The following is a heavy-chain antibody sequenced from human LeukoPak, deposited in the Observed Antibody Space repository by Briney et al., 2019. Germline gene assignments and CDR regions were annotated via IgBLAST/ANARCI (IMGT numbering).Heavy chain of an antibody. J-gene: IGHJ6*03. Sequence: GGSLRLSCAASGFTFSSYAMSWVRQAPGKGLEWVSAISGGGGSTYYADSVKGRFTISRDNSKNTLYLQMNSLRAEDTAVYYCAKTGDFWSGYYYYYMDVWGKGATVTVSS. V-gene: IGHV3-23*01. CDR1: GFTFSSYA. CDR3: AKTGDFWSGYYYYYMDV. D-gene: IGHD3-3*01. CDR2: ISGGGGST.